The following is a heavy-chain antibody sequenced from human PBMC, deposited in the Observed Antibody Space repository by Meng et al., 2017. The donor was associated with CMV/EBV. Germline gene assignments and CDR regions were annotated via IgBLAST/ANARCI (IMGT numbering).Heavy chain of an antibody. J-gene: IGHJ6*02. CDR3: AKEYYNFWSGFVRASFFYYYGMDV. CDR2: IRYDGSNK. D-gene: IGHD3-3*01. CDR1: GIIFNTHG. V-gene: IGHV3-30*02. Sequence: GESLKISCAASGIIFNTHGIHWLRQAPGKGLEWVAFIRYDGSNKYCVDSVKGRFTISRDNSKNTLFLQMNSLRAEDTAVYYCAKEYYNFWSGFVRASFFYYYGMDVWGQGTTVTVSS.